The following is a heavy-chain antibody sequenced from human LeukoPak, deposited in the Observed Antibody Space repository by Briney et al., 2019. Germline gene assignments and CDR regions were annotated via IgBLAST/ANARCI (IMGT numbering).Heavy chain of an antibody. CDR2: IYTSGST. D-gene: IGHD6-19*01. Sequence: SETLSLTCTVSGGSISSYYWSWIRQPAGKGLEWIGRIYTSGSTNYNPSLKSRVTMSVDTSKNQFSLKLSSVTAADAAVYYCARPRYSSGWYYFDYWGQGTLVTVSS. CDR3: ARPRYSSGWYYFDY. V-gene: IGHV4-4*07. J-gene: IGHJ4*02. CDR1: GGSISSYY.